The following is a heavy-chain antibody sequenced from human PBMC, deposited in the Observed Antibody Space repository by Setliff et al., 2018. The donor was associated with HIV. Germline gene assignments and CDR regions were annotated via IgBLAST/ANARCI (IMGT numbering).Heavy chain of an antibody. CDR2: INPKSGGT. Sequence: ASVKVSCKASGYTFTGYYMHWVRQAPGQGPEWLGRINPKSGGTRYAQKFQGRVSMPRDTAISTAYMELSRLRSDDSAVYYCARLPFITIFGVLNGDDGFDIWGQGTMVTVSS. V-gene: IGHV1-2*06. CDR1: GYTFTGYY. J-gene: IGHJ3*02. CDR3: ARLPFITIFGVLNGDDGFDI. D-gene: IGHD3-3*01.